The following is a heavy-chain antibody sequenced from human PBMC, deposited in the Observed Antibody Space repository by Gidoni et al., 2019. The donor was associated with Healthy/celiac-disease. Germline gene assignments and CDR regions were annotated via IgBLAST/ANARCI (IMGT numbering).Heavy chain of an antibody. Sequence: QVQLQESGPGLVKPSQTLSLTCTVSGGSLSSGGYFCSWIRQHPVKGLEWIGYIYDSGSTYYNPSLKSRVTISVDTAKNQFSLKLSSVTAADTAVYYCARENTSNDYGDYVSNYGMDVWGQGTTVTVSS. CDR1: GGSLSSGGYF. D-gene: IGHD4-17*01. CDR2: IYDSGST. J-gene: IGHJ6*02. V-gene: IGHV4-31*03. CDR3: ARENTSNDYGDYVSNYGMDV.